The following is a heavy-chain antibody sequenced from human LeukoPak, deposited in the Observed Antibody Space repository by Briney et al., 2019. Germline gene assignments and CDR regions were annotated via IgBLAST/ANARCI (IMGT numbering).Heavy chain of an antibody. Sequence: SQTLSLTCTVSGGSISSGNYYWSWIRQPAGKGLEWIGRIYASGSTNYNPSLKSRVTISVDTSKKQFSLKLRSVTAADTAVYYCARDNTLPVRFLEWFDAFDIWGQGTMVTVSS. CDR3: ARDNTLPVRFLEWFDAFDI. J-gene: IGHJ3*02. D-gene: IGHD3-3*01. CDR1: GGSISSGNYY. CDR2: IYASGST. V-gene: IGHV4-61*02.